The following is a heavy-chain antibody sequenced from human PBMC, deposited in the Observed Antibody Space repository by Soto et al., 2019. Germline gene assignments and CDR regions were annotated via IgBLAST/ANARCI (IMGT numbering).Heavy chain of an antibody. CDR2: IYYSGST. Sequence: SETLSLTCTVSGGSISSYYWSWIRQPPGKGLEWIGYIYYSGSTNYNPSLKSRVTISVDTSKNQFSLKLSSVTAADTAVYYCACSLYYYDSSGYYLGQGTLVTVSS. CDR3: ACSLYYYDSSGYY. V-gene: IGHV4-59*08. CDR1: GGSISSYY. J-gene: IGHJ4*02. D-gene: IGHD3-22*01.